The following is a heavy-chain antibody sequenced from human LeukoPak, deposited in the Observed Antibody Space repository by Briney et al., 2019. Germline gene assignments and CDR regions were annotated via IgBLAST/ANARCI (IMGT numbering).Heavy chain of an antibody. CDR2: VFYTGKT. V-gene: IGHV4-39*07. J-gene: IGHJ4*02. CDR3: ARVFDS. Sequence: ASETLSLTCTVSGGSVSTSDYYWGWIRQSPVRGLEWIGDVFYTGKTNYNPSLRGRATISIDTSKNQFSLKLTYVTAADTAVYYCARVFDSWGQGTLVTVSS. CDR1: GGSVSTSDYY.